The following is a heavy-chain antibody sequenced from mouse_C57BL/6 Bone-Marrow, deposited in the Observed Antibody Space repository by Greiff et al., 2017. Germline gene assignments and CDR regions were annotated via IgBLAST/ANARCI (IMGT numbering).Heavy chain of an antibody. CDR3: ARGDGYCPFDY. CDR2: IDPENGDT. Sequence: EVQLQQSGAELVRPGASVKLSCTASGFNIKDDYMHWVKQRPEQGLEWIGWIDPENGDTEYASKFQGKATITADTSSNTAYLQLSSLTSEDTAVYYCARGDGYCPFDYWGQGTTLTVSS. D-gene: IGHD2-3*01. J-gene: IGHJ2*01. V-gene: IGHV14-4*01. CDR1: GFNIKDDY.